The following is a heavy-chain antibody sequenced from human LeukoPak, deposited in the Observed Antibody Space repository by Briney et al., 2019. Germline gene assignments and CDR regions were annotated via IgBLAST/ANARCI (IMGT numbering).Heavy chain of an antibody. CDR2: MSWNSGSI. CDR3: ARARGNSYFDD. J-gene: IGHJ4*02. CDR1: GFTFDDFA. Sequence: PGGSLRLSCVASGFTFDDFAMHWVRQTPGKGLEWVSGMSWNSGSIGYADSVRGRFTISRDNAKNSLYLQMNSLRAADTALYYCARARGNSYFDDWGQGTLATVSS. D-gene: IGHD4-23*01. V-gene: IGHV3-9*01.